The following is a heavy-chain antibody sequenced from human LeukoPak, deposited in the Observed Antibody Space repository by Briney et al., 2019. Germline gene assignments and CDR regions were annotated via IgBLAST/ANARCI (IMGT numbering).Heavy chain of an antibody. CDR2: IYYSGST. Sequence: PSETLSLTCNVSGGSISSYYWSWIRQHPGKGLEWIGYIYYSGSTNYNPSLKSRVTISVDTSKNQFSLKLSSVTPEDTAVYYCARVGIKWDQQQAFDYWGQGTLVTVS. CDR1: GGSISSYY. D-gene: IGHD1-26*01. J-gene: IGHJ4*02. V-gene: IGHV4-59*12. CDR3: ARVGIKWDQQQAFDY.